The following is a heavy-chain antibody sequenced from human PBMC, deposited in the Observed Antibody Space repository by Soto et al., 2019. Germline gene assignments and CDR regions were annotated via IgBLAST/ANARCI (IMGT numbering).Heavy chain of an antibody. Sequence: QVRLVESGGGAVQPGRSLKLSCATSGFSFRNYAMHWVRQAPGKGLEWVAFIWSDGSRQDYADSVKGRFIISRDDSRNTLDLQMNSLRVEDTAVYYCARDGAAGWTLDYWGQGTLVTVPS. V-gene: IGHV3-33*01. CDR1: GFSFRNYA. D-gene: IGHD6-19*01. CDR2: IWSDGSRQ. CDR3: ARDGAAGWTLDY. J-gene: IGHJ4*02.